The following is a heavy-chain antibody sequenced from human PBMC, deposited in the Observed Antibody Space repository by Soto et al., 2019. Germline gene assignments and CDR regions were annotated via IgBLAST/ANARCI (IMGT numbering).Heavy chain of an antibody. V-gene: IGHV1-46*01. J-gene: IGHJ4*02. CDR2: LNPNGGST. CDR3: ARNLAAGDY. Sequence: QVQLVQSGAEVKKPGASVKVSCKASGYTFTNYYINWVRQAPGQGLEWMALLNPNGGSTNYAQKFQGRVTVTRDTSTSTVYMEMTSLTSEDTAVYYCARNLAAGDYWGQGTLVTVSS. D-gene: IGHD6-13*01. CDR1: GYTFTNYY.